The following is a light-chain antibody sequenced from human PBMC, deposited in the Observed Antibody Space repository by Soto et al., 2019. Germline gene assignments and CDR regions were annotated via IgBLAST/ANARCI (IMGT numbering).Light chain of an antibody. CDR2: TAS. Sequence: DIQMTQSPSSVSASVGDRVTITCRASQGVSTWLAWYQQKPGKAPNLLSYTASSFQSGVPSRFSGSGSGTDFTLTITGLRPEDFATYYCQQAASFPITFGQGTRLEIK. CDR3: QQAASFPIT. V-gene: IGKV1-12*01. CDR1: QGVSTW. J-gene: IGKJ5*01.